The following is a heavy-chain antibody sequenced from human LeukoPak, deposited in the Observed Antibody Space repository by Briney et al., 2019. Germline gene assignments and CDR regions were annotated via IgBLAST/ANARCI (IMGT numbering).Heavy chain of an antibody. D-gene: IGHD5-18*01. CDR3: AREYGYRVDY. J-gene: IGHJ4*02. Sequence: SETLSLTCTVSGGSISSSSYYWGWIRQPPGKGLEWIGSIYYSGSTYYNPSLKSRVTISVDTSKNQFSLKLSSVTAADTAVYYCAREYGYRVDYWGQGTLVTVSS. CDR2: IYYSGST. CDR1: GGSISSSSYY. V-gene: IGHV4-39*02.